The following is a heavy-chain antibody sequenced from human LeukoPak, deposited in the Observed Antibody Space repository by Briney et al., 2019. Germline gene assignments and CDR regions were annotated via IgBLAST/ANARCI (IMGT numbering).Heavy chain of an antibody. J-gene: IGHJ4*02. V-gene: IGHV1-69*05. Sequence: SVKVSCKASGGTFSSYAISWVRQAPGQGLEWIGRSIPVFGTANYAQKFQGRVTITTDESTSTAYMELSSLRSEDTAVYYCARAVGIAVAGYYFDYWGQGTLVTVSS. CDR2: SIPVFGTA. CDR3: ARAVGIAVAGYYFDY. D-gene: IGHD6-19*01. CDR1: GGTFSSYA.